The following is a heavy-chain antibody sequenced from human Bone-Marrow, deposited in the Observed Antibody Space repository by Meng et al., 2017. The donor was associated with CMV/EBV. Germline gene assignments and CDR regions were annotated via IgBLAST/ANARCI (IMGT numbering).Heavy chain of an antibody. V-gene: IGHV4-34*01. CDR3: ARAEYFQH. J-gene: IGHJ1*01. CDR1: GGCFRCYY. Sequence: QVQRQQWGAGLSKTSETLSLTCAVYGGCFRCYYWSWIRQPPGKGLQWLGEINHSGSTNYNPSLKSRVTISVDTSKNQFSLKLSSVTAADTAVYYCARAEYFQHWGQGTLVTVSS. CDR2: INHSGST.